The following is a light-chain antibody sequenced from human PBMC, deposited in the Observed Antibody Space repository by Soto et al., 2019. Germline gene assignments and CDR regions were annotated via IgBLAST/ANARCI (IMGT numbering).Light chain of an antibody. Sequence: DIQMTQSPSSLSASVGDRVTITCRASQSISSYLNWYQQNPGKAPKLLIYAASSLHSGVPSRFSGSGSGTDITLTISSLQPEDFATYYCQQSYSTPRTFGQGTKLEIK. J-gene: IGKJ2*01. CDR3: QQSYSTPRT. V-gene: IGKV1-39*01. CDR1: QSISSY. CDR2: AAS.